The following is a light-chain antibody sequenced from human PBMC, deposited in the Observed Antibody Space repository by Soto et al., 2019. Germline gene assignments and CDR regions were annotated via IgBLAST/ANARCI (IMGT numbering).Light chain of an antibody. Sequence: QSVLTQPPSVSGSPGQSVTISCTGTSSDVGNYDRVSWYQQPPGTAPKLMFYEVTNRPSGVPDRFSGSKSGNTASLTISGLQAEDESDYYCSLYTSSSTLVFGGGTKVTVL. CDR3: SLYTSSSTLV. V-gene: IGLV2-18*01. CDR2: EVT. J-gene: IGLJ2*01. CDR1: SSDVGNYDR.